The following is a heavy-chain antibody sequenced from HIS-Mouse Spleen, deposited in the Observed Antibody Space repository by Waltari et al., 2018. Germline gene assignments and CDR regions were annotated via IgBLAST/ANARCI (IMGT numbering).Heavy chain of an antibody. CDR3: AREIPYSSSWYDWYFDL. CDR1: GGSISSSSYY. V-gene: IGHV4-39*07. CDR2: IYYSGST. D-gene: IGHD6-13*01. J-gene: IGHJ2*01. Sequence: LQLQESGPGLVTPSETLSLPCPVSGGSISSSSYYWGWLRQPPGRGLEWIGSIYYSGSTYYNPSLKSRVTISVDTSKNQFSLKLSSVTAADTAVYYCAREIPYSSSWYDWYFDLWGRGTLVTVSS.